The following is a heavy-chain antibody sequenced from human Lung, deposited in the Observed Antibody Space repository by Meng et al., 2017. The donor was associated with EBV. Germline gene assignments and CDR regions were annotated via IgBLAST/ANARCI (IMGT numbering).Heavy chain of an antibody. Sequence: VQLVGSGGALVQPGGSLRLSCAASGFTFSRSWMQWVRQAPGKGLVWVSRINSDGTTTTYADSVKGRFTISRDNARNTLYLQMNSLTAEDTGVYYCVRVDMGWGQGTLVTVSS. CDR1: GFTFSRSW. D-gene: IGHD3-9*01. V-gene: IGHV3-74*01. CDR2: INSDGTTT. J-gene: IGHJ4*02. CDR3: VRVDMG.